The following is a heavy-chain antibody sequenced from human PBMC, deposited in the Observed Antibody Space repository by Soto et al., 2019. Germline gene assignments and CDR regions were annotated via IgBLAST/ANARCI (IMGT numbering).Heavy chain of an antibody. V-gene: IGHV4-38-2*02. J-gene: IGHJ4*02. CDR3: ARDPCSGGTCYGGVDY. CDR1: GYSISSGYY. D-gene: IGHD2-15*01. CDR2: IYPSGST. Sequence: SETLSLTCAVSGYSISSGYYWGWIRQPPGKGLEWIGSIYPSGSTYYNPSLKSRLTISIGTSKNQFSLKLTSVTAADTAVYYCARDPCSGGTCYGGVDYWGQGTRVTV.